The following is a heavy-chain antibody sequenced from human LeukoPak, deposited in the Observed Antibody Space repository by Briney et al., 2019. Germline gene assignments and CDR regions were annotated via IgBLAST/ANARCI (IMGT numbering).Heavy chain of an antibody. CDR1: GGSFSGYY. V-gene: IGHV4-34*01. D-gene: IGHD3-10*01. Sequence: SETLSLTCAVYGGSFSGYYWSWIRQPPGKGLEWIGEINHSGSTNYNPSLKSRVTISVDTSKNQFSLKLSSVTAADTAVYYCARRLVGQTFDYWGQGTLVTVSS. J-gene: IGHJ4*02. CDR2: INHSGST. CDR3: ARRLVGQTFDY.